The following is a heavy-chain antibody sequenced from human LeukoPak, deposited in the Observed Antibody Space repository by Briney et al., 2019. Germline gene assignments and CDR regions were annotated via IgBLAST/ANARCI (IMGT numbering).Heavy chain of an antibody. V-gene: IGHV4-30-4*01. Sequence: SQTLSLTCTVSGGSISSGDYYWSWIRQPPGKGLEWIGYIYYSGSTYYNPSLKSRVTISVDTSKNQFSLKLSSVTAADTAVYYCARGMTTVTTWWFDPWGQGTLVTVSS. CDR1: GGSISSGDYY. CDR3: ARGMTTVTTWWFDP. D-gene: IGHD4-17*01. J-gene: IGHJ5*02. CDR2: IYYSGST.